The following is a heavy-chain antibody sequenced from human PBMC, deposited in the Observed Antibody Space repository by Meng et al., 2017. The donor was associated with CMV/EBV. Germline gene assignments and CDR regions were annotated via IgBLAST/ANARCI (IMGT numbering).Heavy chain of an antibody. CDR3: TTDPTFTYYDFWSGYYTDY. V-gene: IGHV3-30-3*01. Sequence: SLKISCAASGFTFSSYAMHWVRQAPGKGLEWVAVISYDGSNKYYADSVKGRFTISRDNSKNTLYLQMNSLRAEDTAVYYCTTDPTFTYYDFWSGYYTDYWGQGTLVTVSS. CDR1: GFTFSSYA. CDR2: ISYDGSNK. D-gene: IGHD3-3*01. J-gene: IGHJ4*02.